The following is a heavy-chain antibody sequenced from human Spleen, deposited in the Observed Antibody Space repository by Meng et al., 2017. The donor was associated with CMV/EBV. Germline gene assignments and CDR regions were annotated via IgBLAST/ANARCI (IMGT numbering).Heavy chain of an antibody. Sequence: SGPTLVKPTQTLTLTCTFSGFSLTTSGVGVGWIRQPPGKALEWLELIYWNDDKRYSSSLKSRLTITKDTSKNQVVLTMTNMDPVDTGTYYCAHSLGPFWSGYYSYWGQGTLVTVSS. V-gene: IGHV2-5*01. CDR3: AHSLGPFWSGYYSY. CDR2: IYWNDDK. J-gene: IGHJ4*02. D-gene: IGHD3-3*01. CDR1: GFSLTTSGVG.